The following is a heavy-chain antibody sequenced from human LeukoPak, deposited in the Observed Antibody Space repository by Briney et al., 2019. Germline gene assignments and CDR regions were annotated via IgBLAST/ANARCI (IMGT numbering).Heavy chain of an antibody. Sequence: TGGSLRLSCAASGFTFSSYEMNWVRQAPGKGLEWVSYISSSGSTIYYADSAKGRFTISRDNAKNSLYLQMNSLRAEDTAVYYCASPKYSSSWYVPWGQGTLVTVSS. CDR3: ASPKYSSSWYVP. D-gene: IGHD6-13*01. CDR2: ISSSGSTI. J-gene: IGHJ5*02. V-gene: IGHV3-48*03. CDR1: GFTFSSYE.